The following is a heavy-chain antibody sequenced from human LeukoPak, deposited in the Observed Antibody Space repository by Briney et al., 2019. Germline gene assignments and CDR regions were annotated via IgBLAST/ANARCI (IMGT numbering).Heavy chain of an antibody. CDR3: ARSERVKGTFDF. Sequence: ASVKVSCKTSGYIFTGFYIHWVRQAPGQGLEWMGWMNPNSGGTNHTQKLLGRVTMTRDTSIPTAYMELRRLRSDDTAVYYCARSERVKGTFDFWGQGTLVTVSS. CDR1: GYIFTGFY. J-gene: IGHJ4*02. V-gene: IGHV1-2*02. D-gene: IGHD1-1*01. CDR2: MNPNSGGT.